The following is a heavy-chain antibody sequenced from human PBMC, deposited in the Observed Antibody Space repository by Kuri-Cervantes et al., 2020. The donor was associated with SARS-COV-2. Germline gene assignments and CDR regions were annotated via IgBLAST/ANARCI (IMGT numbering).Heavy chain of an antibody. CDR2: IYHSGST. CDR3: ARDQQWLVRGALDV. D-gene: IGHD6-19*01. J-gene: IGHJ6*02. CDR1: GGSISSSNW. V-gene: IGHV4-4*02. Sequence: SCAVSGGSISSSNWWIWVRQPPGKGLEWIGEIYHSGSTNYNPSLKSRVTISVDKSKNQFSLNLRSATAADTAMYYCARDQQWLVRGALDVWGQGTTVTVSS.